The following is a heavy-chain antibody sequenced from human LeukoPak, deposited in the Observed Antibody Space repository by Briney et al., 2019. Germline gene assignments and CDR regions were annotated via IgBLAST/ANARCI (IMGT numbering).Heavy chain of an antibody. V-gene: IGHV3-74*01. CDR2: NNGDGSTT. CDR1: GFSLSGYW. J-gene: IGHJ5*02. Sequence: GGSLRLSCVASGFSLSGYWMYWVRQAPGKGLMYISRNNGDGSTTNYADVVKGRFTMSRDNVQNTLYLQMNSLRVEDTAVYYCARDPRNVGLAPWGQGTLVTVSS. CDR3: ARDPRNVGLAP. D-gene: IGHD2-15*01.